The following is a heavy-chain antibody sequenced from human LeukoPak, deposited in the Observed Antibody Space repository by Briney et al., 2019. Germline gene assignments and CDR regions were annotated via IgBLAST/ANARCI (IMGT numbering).Heavy chain of an antibody. CDR1: GDSVSSNSAA. CDR3: ARDTYYFDY. J-gene: IGHJ4*02. Sequence: SQTPSLTCAISGDSVSSNSAAWNWIRQSQSRGLEWLRRTYYRSKWYNDYALSVKSRITINPDTSKNQFSLQLNSVTPEDTAVYYCARDTYYFDYWGQGTLVTVSS. D-gene: IGHD3-16*01. V-gene: IGHV6-1*01. CDR2: TYYRSKWYN.